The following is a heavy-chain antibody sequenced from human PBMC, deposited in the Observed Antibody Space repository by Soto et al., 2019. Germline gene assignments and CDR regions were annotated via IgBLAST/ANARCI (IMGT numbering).Heavy chain of an antibody. J-gene: IGHJ6*02. CDR2: ISYDGSNK. CDR3: ARDNTHYYYYYGMDV. CDR1: GFTFSSDA. V-gene: IGHV3-30-3*01. D-gene: IGHD2-15*01. Sequence: PVGSLRPSCAASGFTFSSDAMHWFRQAPGKGLEWVAVISYDGSNKYYADSVKGRFTISRDNSKNTLYLQMNSLRAEDTAVYYCARDNTHYYYYYGMDVWGQGTTVTVSS.